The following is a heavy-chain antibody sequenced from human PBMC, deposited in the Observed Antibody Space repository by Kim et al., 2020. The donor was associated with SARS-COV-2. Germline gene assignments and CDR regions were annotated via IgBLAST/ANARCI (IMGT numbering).Heavy chain of an antibody. V-gene: IGHV1-69*04. J-gene: IGHJ6*01. CDR3: ASCSVDAATPIGAVYYYG. CDR2: IIPILGIA. D-gene: IGHD5-18*01. Sequence: SVKVSCKASGCTFSSYAISWVRQAPGQGLEWMGMIIPILGIANYAQKFQGRVTITADTSTSTAYMELSSLRSEDTAVYYCASCSVDAATPIGAVYYYG. CDR1: GCTFSSYA.